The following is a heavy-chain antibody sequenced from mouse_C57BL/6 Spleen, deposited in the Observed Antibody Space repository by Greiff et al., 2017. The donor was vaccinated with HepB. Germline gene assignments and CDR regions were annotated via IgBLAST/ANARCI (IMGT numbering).Heavy chain of an antibody. Sequence: VQLQQSGAELARPGASVKLSCKASGYTFTSYGISWVKQRTGQGLEWIGEIYPRSGNTYYNEKFKGKATLTAYKASSTAYMELRSLTSEDSAVYFCARSQIYYGTAFDYWGQGTTLTVSS. D-gene: IGHD2-1*01. CDR3: ARSQIYYGTAFDY. J-gene: IGHJ2*01. CDR1: GYTFTSYG. CDR2: IYPRSGNT. V-gene: IGHV1-81*01.